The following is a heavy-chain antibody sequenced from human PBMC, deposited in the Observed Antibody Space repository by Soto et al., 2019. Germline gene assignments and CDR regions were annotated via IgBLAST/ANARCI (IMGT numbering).Heavy chain of an antibody. D-gene: IGHD7-27*01. CDR1: GGSIRISDYF. V-gene: IGHV4-39*01. CDR3: ARDSGWFDP. J-gene: IGHJ5*02. CDR2: VYHSWST. Sequence: SETLSLTCTVSGGSIRISDYFWGWVRQPPGKALEWIASVYHSWSTYYNPSLKSRVTMSVDTSNNRFALTLSSVTAADTAVYYCARDSGWFDPWGRGTLVTVSS.